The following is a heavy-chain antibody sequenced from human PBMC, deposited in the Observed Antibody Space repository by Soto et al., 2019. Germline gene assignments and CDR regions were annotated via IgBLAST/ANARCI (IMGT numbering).Heavy chain of an antibody. J-gene: IGHJ4*02. Sequence: EVQLVESGGGLVQPGGCLRLSCAASGFTFSSYWMHWVRQAPGKGLVWVSRINSDGSSTYYAGSVKGRFTISRDNAKNTRYLQTNRLRAEDTAVYYCAGHLAGNRDYWGQGPRVTVSS. CDR2: INSDGSST. CDR1: GFTFSSYW. V-gene: IGHV3-74*01. D-gene: IGHD3-3*02. CDR3: AGHLAGNRDY.